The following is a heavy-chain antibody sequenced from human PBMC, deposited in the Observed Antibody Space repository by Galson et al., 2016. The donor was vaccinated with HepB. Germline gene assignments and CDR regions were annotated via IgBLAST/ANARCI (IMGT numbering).Heavy chain of an antibody. D-gene: IGHD4-17*01. J-gene: IGHJ5*02. CDR1: GGTFSIYG. CDR2: IIPISGTP. V-gene: IGHV1-69*13. CDR3: ARGGLMESLTTAWFDP. Sequence: SVKVSCKASGGTFSIYGISWVRQAPGRGLEWMGGIIPISGTPNYAQKFQGRVTITADESTTTVYMELTSLRSEDTAVYYCARGGLMESLTTAWFDPWGQGTLVTVSS.